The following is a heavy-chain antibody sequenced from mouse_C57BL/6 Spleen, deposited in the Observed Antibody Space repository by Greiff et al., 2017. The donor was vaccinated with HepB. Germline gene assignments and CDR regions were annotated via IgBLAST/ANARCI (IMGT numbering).Heavy chain of an antibody. CDR1: GFSLTSYG. CDR2: IWRGGST. J-gene: IGHJ3*01. V-gene: IGHV2-5*01. D-gene: IGHD2-4*01. CDR3: AKNGYYDYESFAY. Sequence: VQLQESGPGLVQPSQSLSITCTVSGFSLTSYGVHWVRQSPGKGLEWLGVIWRGGSTDYNAAFMSRLSITEDNSKSQVFFKMNSLQADDTAIYYCAKNGYYDYESFAYWGQGTLVTVSA.